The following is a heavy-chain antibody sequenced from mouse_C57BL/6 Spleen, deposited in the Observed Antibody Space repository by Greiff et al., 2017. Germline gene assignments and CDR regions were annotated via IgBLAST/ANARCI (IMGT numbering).Heavy chain of an antibody. CDR3: ARSEGYGRDFDY. CDR2: IYPGSGST. CDR1: GYTFTSYW. V-gene: IGHV1-55*01. Sequence: VQLQQPGAELVKPGASVKMSCKASGYTFTSYWITWVKQRPGQGLEWIGDIYPGSGSTNYNEKFKSKATLTVDTSTRTAYMQLSCLTSEDSAVFDCARSEGYGRDFDYWGQGTTLTVSS. J-gene: IGHJ2*01. D-gene: IGHD2-2*01.